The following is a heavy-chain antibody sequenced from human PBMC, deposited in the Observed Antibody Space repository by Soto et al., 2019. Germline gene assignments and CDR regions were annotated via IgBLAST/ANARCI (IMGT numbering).Heavy chain of an antibody. J-gene: IGHJ4*02. CDR3: ARGSLDTAMGFQFDY. Sequence: PSETLSLTCAVYGGSFSGYYWSWIRQPPGKGLEWIGEINHSGSTNYNPSLKSRVTISVDTSKNQFSLKLSSVTAADTAVYYCARGSLDTAMGFQFDYWGQRTLVTVSS. CDR2: INHSGST. D-gene: IGHD5-18*01. V-gene: IGHV4-34*01. CDR1: GGSFSGYY.